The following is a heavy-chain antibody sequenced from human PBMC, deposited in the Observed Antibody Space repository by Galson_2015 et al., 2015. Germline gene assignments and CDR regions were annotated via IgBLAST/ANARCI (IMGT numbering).Heavy chain of an antibody. CDR2: INPNSGGT. CDR1: GYTFTGYY. CDR3: ARDSGWYPGSYWYFDL. V-gene: IGHV1-2*06. J-gene: IGHJ2*01. D-gene: IGHD6-19*01. Sequence: SVKVSCKASGYTFTGYYMHWVRQAPGQGLEWMGRINPNSGGTNYAQKFQGRVTMTRDTSISTAYMELSRLRSDDTAVYYCARDSGWYPGSYWYFDLWGRGTLVTVSS.